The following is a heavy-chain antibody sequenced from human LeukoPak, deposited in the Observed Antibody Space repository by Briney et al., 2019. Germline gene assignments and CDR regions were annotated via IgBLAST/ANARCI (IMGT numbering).Heavy chain of an antibody. J-gene: IGHJ4*02. D-gene: IGHD6-19*01. V-gene: IGHV4-39*01. CDR1: SGSININSFY. Sequence: SETLSLTCSFSSGSININSFYWGWIRQPPGKGLEWIGSIYYSGSTYYNPSLESRVTISIDTSKNQFSLKLSSVTAADTAVYFCARRHNSGWYGYWGQGILVTVSS. CDR2: IYYSGST. CDR3: ARRHNSGWYGY.